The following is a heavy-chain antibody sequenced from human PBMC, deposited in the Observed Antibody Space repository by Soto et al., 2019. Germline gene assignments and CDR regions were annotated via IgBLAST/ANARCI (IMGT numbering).Heavy chain of an antibody. CDR3: AKDGDVAAAGYYFDY. Sequence: EVQLVESGGGLVQPGRSLRLSCAASGFTFDDYAMHWVRQAPGKGLEWVSGISWNSGSIGYADSVKGRFTISRDNAKNSLYLQMNSLRLEDTAVYYCAKDGDVAAAGYYFDYWGQGTLVTVSS. J-gene: IGHJ4*02. CDR1: GFTFDDYA. CDR2: ISWNSGSI. D-gene: IGHD6-13*01. V-gene: IGHV3-9*01.